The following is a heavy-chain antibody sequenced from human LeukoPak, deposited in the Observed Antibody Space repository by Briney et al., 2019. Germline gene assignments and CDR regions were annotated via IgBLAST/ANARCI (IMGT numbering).Heavy chain of an antibody. CDR2: IIPIFGTA. CDR1: GGTFSSYA. Sequence: SVTVSCKASGGTFSSYAISWVRQAPGQGLEWMGGIIPIFGTANYAQKFQGRVTITTDESTSTAYMELSSLRSEDTAVYYCASNFWSGYSPPEYWGQGTLVTVSS. V-gene: IGHV1-69*05. CDR3: ASNFWSGYSPPEY. J-gene: IGHJ4*02. D-gene: IGHD3-3*01.